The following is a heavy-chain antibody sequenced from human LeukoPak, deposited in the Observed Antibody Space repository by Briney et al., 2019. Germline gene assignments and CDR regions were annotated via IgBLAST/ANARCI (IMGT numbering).Heavy chain of an antibody. CDR2: IYPADSDT. CDR3: AGRGTGTTLAFDY. V-gene: IGHV5-51*01. CDR1: GYSFTTYW. D-gene: IGHD1-1*01. Sequence: GESLKISCKGSGYSFTTYWIGWVRQMPGKGLEWMGIIYPADSDTRYSPSFQGQVTISVDKSITTAYLQWSSLKASDTAIYYCAGRGTGTTLAFDYWGRGTLVTVSS. J-gene: IGHJ4*02.